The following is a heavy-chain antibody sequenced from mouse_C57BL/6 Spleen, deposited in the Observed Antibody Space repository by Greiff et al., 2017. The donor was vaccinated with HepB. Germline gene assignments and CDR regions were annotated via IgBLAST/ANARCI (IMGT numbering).Heavy chain of an antibody. D-gene: IGHD4-1*01. CDR3: ARRTGTGYFDV. J-gene: IGHJ1*03. CDR1: GYSITSGYY. V-gene: IGHV3-6*01. CDR2: ISYDGSN. Sequence: DVKLQESGPGLVKPSQSLSLTCSVTGYSITSGYYWNWIRQFPGNKLEWMGYISYDGSNNYNPSLKNRISITRDTSKNQFFLKLNSVTTEDTATYYCARRTGTGYFDVWGTGTTVTVSS.